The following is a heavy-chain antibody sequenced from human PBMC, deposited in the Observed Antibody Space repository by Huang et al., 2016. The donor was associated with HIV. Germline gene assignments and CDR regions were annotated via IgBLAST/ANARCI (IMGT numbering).Heavy chain of an antibody. Sequence: QVQLVESGGGVVQPGGSLSLSCSASGFTFGSFGMPGVRQAPGKGLEWVAFIRYDGNNYYYADSVRGRFTISRDNSKDTLYLQMNRLRPDDSAVYYCAKDLTYTFGRHFDYWGRGTLVTVSS. CDR1: GFTFGSFG. CDR2: IRYDGNNY. V-gene: IGHV3-30*02. CDR3: AKDLTYTFGRHFDY. D-gene: IGHD3-3*01. J-gene: IGHJ4*02.